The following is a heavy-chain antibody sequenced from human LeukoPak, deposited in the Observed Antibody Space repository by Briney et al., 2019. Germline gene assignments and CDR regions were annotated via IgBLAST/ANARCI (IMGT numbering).Heavy chain of an antibody. CDR1: GYTFTSYY. J-gene: IGHJ6*02. Sequence: ASVKVSCKASGYTFTSYYIHWVRQAPGQGLEWMGWINPNSGGTNYAQKFQGWVTMTRDTSISTAYMELSRLRSDDTAVYYCARGGYGYYYYYYYGMDVWGQGTTVTVSS. CDR2: INPNSGGT. D-gene: IGHD5-18*01. CDR3: ARGGYGYYYYYYYGMDV. V-gene: IGHV1-2*04.